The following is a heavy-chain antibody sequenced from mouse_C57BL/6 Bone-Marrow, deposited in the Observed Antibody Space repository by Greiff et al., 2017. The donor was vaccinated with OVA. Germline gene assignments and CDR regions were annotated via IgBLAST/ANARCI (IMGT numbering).Heavy chain of an antibody. Sequence: EVKLVESGGGLVKPGGSLKLSCAASGFTFSSYAMSWVRQTPEKRLEWVATISDGGSYTYYPDNVKGRFTISRDNAKTNLYLQMSHLKSEDTAMYYCARAIYYYGSSYDYYAMDYWGQGTSVTVSS. CDR2: ISDGGSYT. V-gene: IGHV5-4*03. J-gene: IGHJ4*01. CDR3: ARAIYYYGSSYDYYAMDY. CDR1: GFTFSSYA. D-gene: IGHD1-1*01.